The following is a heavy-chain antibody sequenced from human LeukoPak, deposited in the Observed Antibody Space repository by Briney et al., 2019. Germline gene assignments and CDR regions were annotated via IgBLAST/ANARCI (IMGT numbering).Heavy chain of an antibody. CDR1: GFTFSNAW. J-gene: IGHJ4*02. CDR3: TTDIVVVTATLYYFDY. CDR2: IKSKTDGGTT. D-gene: IGHD2-21*02. V-gene: IGHV3-15*01. Sequence: PGGSPRLSCAASGFTFSNAWMSWVRQAPGKGLEWVGRIKSKTDGGTTDYAAPVKGRFTISRDDSKNTLYLQINSLKTEDTAVYYCTTDIVVVTATLYYFDYWGQGTLVTVSS.